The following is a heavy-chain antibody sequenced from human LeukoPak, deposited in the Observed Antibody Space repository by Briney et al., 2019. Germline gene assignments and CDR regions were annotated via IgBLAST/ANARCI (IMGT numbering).Heavy chain of an antibody. D-gene: IGHD4-17*01. Sequence: SETLSLTCAVYGGSFRGYYWSWIRQPPGKGLEWIGEINHSGSTNYNPSLKSRVTISVDTSKNQFSPKLSSVTAADTAVYSCARGRYGDYERYFDYWGQGTLVTVSS. CDR2: INHSGST. CDR1: GGSFRGYY. J-gene: IGHJ4*02. V-gene: IGHV4-34*01. CDR3: ARGRYGDYERYFDY.